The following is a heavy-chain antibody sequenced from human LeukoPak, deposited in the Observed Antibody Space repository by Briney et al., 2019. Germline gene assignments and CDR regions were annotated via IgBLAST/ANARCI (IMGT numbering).Heavy chain of an antibody. Sequence: PGGSLRLSCAASGFTFSSYAMHWVRQAPGKGLEWVAVISYDGSNKYYADSVKGRFTISGDNSKNTLYLQMNSLRAEDTAVYYCARPPDPTTVTTEGYWGQGTLVTVSS. J-gene: IGHJ4*02. V-gene: IGHV3-30-3*01. CDR3: ARPPDPTTVTTEGY. CDR1: GFTFSSYA. D-gene: IGHD4-17*01. CDR2: ISYDGSNK.